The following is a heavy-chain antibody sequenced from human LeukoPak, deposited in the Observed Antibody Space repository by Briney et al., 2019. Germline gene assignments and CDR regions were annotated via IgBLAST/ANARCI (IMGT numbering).Heavy chain of an antibody. D-gene: IGHD3-22*01. Sequence: SETLSLTCIVSGGSISSYYWSWIRQPAGKGLEWIGRIYTSGSTNYNPSLKSRVTISGDTSKNQFSLRLSSVTAADTAVYYCARASYSYDINGWVPFDYWGQGTLVTVSS. V-gene: IGHV4-4*07. CDR2: IYTSGST. CDR3: ARASYSYDINGWVPFDY. CDR1: GGSISSYY. J-gene: IGHJ4*02.